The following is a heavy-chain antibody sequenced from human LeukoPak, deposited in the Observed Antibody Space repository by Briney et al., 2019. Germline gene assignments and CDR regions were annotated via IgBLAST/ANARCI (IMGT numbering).Heavy chain of an antibody. CDR2: VNHSGST. D-gene: IGHD5-18*01. J-gene: IGHJ4*02. CDR3: AICLRGYAYGRIKAGFDY. CDR1: DESFSAYY. V-gene: IGHV4-34*01. Sequence: SETLSLTCTVYDESFSAYYWSWIRQPPGKGLEWIGEVNHSGSTNYTPSLMSRVTISVDTSKNQFSLKLSSVTAADTAVYYCAICLRGYAYGRIKAGFDYWGQGTLVTVSS.